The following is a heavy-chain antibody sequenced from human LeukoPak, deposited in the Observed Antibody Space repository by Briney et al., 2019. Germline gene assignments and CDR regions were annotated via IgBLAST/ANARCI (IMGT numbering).Heavy chain of an antibody. CDR2: INSDGSTT. J-gene: IGHJ4*02. Sequence: GGSLRLSCAASGFTFSSYWFHWVRQGPGKGLVWVSRINSDGSTTSYADSVKGRFTISRDNAENTLYLQMNSLRVEDTAVYYCAKDIVGGGDDYWGQGTLVIVSS. V-gene: IGHV3-74*01. D-gene: IGHD2-21*02. CDR3: AKDIVGGGDDY. CDR1: GFTFSSYW.